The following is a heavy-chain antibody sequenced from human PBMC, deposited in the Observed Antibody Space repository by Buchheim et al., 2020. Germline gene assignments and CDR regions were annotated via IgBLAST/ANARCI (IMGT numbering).Heavy chain of an antibody. CDR3: ARMARDGYHSIDY. Sequence: EVQLVESGGGLVQPGGSLRLSCEASGFTFSSYEMNWARQAPGKGMEWVSYISSSVTTRSHADSVKGRFTISRDNAKTKPYRQMNSPTVEDTALYYCARMARDGYHSIDYWGQGTL. J-gene: IGHJ4*02. D-gene: IGHD5-24*01. CDR1: GFTFSSYE. CDR2: ISSSVTTR. V-gene: IGHV3-48*03.